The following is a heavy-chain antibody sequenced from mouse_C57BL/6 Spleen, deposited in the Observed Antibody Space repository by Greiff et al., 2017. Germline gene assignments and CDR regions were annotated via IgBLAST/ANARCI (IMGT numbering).Heavy chain of an antibody. CDR3: ARSVYDYDDYAIDY. V-gene: IGHV1-55*01. D-gene: IGHD2-4*01. J-gene: IGHJ4*01. CDR1: GYTFTSYW. Sequence: QVQLQQPGAELVKPGASVTMSCKASGYTFTSYWITWVKQRPGQGLEWIGDIYPGSGSTNYNEKFKSKATLTVDTSSSTAYMQLSSLTSEDSAVYYFARSVYDYDDYAIDYWGQVTSVTVSS. CDR2: IYPGSGST.